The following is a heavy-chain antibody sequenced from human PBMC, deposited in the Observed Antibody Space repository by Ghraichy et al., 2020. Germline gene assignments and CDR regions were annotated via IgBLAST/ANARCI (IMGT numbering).Heavy chain of an antibody. V-gene: IGHV3-23*01. D-gene: IGHD5-18*01. Sequence: GGSLRLSCAASGFTFSTYAMSWVRQAPGKGLEWVSSIGGSGDSTYYADSVKGRFTISRDNSKNTLYLQMNSLRAEDTAVYYWAKGLSHQDTPMPYYYYYGMDVWGQGTTVTVSS. CDR2: IGGSGDST. J-gene: IGHJ6*02. CDR1: GFTFSTYA. CDR3: AKGLSHQDTPMPYYYYYGMDV.